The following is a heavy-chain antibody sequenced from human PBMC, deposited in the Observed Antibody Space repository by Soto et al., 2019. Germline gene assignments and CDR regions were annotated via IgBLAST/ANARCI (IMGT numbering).Heavy chain of an antibody. CDR3: ARDHLPFYDFWSGYLYNYYYGMDV. Sequence: GGSLRLSCAASGFTFSSYAMHWVRQAPGKGLEWVAVISYDGSNKYYADSVKGRFTIPRDNSKNTLYLQMNSLRAEDTAVYYCARDHLPFYDFWSGYLYNYYYGMDVWGQGTTLTVSS. J-gene: IGHJ6*02. CDR2: ISYDGSNK. V-gene: IGHV3-30-3*01. CDR1: GFTFSSYA. D-gene: IGHD3-3*01.